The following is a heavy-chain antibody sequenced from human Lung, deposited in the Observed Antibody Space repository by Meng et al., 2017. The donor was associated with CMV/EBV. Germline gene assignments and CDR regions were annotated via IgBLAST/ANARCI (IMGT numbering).Heavy chain of an antibody. D-gene: IGHD3-10*01. CDR1: GFTFSSYA. J-gene: IGHJ4*02. V-gene: IGHV3-23*01. CDR3: AKRLGGLLSSDADLGY. CDR2: ISGSGGST. Sequence: GGSLRLXCAASGFTFSSYAMSWVRQAPGQGLEWVSAISGSGGSTYYADSVKGRFTISRDNSKNTLYLQMNSLRAEDTAVYYCAKRLGGLLSSDADLGYWGQGXLVTVSS.